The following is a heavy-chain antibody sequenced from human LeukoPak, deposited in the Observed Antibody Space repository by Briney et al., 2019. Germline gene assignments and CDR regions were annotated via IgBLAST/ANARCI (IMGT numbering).Heavy chain of an antibody. Sequence: QPGRSLRLSCAASGFTFSSYAMHWVRQAPGKGLEWVAVISYDGSNKYYADSVKGRFTISRDNSKNTLYLQMNSLRAEDTAVYYCARSPSIAAAGTNWGQGTLVTVSS. CDR3: ARSPSIAAAGTN. J-gene: IGHJ4*02. CDR1: GFTFSSYA. D-gene: IGHD6-13*01. CDR2: ISYDGSNK. V-gene: IGHV3-30-3*01.